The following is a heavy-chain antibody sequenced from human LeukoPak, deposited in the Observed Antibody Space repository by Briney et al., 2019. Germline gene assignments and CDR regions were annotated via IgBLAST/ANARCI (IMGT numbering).Heavy chain of an antibody. CDR3: AREVGDDFWSGYLSYYFDY. J-gene: IGHJ4*02. V-gene: IGHV4-4*07. Sequence: PSETLSLTCTVSGGSISSYYWSRIRQPAGKGLEWIGRIYTSGSTNYNPSLKSRVTMSVDTSKNQFSLKLSSVTAADTAVYYCAREVGDDFWSGYLSYYFDYWGQGTLVTVSS. CDR2: IYTSGST. CDR1: GGSISSYY. D-gene: IGHD3-3*01.